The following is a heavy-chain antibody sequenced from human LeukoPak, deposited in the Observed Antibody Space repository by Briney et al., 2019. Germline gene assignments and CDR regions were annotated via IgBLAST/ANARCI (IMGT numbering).Heavy chain of an antibody. CDR3: AKWGDYDVLTGYYVSDY. D-gene: IGHD3-9*01. CDR1: GFTFSNSA. J-gene: IGHJ4*02. Sequence: GGSLRLSCAAPGFTFSNSAMSWGRQAPGKGREWVSAITGSGGNTYYADSAKGRFTISRDNSKNTVFLHMNSLRAEDTAVYYCAKWGDYDVLTGYYVSDYWGQGTLVTVSS. V-gene: IGHV3-23*01. CDR2: ITGSGGNT.